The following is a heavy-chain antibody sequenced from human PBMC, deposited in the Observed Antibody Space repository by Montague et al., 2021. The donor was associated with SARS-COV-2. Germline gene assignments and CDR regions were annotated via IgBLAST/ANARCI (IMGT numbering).Heavy chain of an antibody. CDR2: MFTSGST. CDR3: VREGGSMTFDY. D-gene: IGHD1-26*01. J-gene: IGHJ4*02. Sequence: TLSLTCTVSGASISNPTYYWGWIRQPAGKELEWIGRMFTSGSTTYNPSLKSRVTISVDTSKNQFSLRLNSVTAADTAVYYCVREGGSMTFDYWGQGILVTVSS. CDR1: GASISNPTYY. V-gene: IGHV4-61*02.